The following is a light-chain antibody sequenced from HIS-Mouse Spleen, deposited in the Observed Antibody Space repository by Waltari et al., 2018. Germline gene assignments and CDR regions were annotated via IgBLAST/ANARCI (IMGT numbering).Light chain of an antibody. Sequence: SYELIQPPSVSVSPGQTASITCSGEKLGDKYACWYQQKPGQSPVLVIYQDSKRPSGIPERFSGSNSGNTATLTISGTQAMDEADYYCQAWDSSTSHVVFGGGTKLTVL. CDR1: KLGDKY. CDR2: QDS. CDR3: QAWDSSTSHVV. J-gene: IGLJ2*01. V-gene: IGLV3-1*01.